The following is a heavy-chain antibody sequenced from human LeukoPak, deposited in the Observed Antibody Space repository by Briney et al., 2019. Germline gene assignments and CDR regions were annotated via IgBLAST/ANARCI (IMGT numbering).Heavy chain of an antibody. D-gene: IGHD3-3*01. CDR2: VSSSGAYI. CDR3: ARDRNTDFWSGYYTNYCDY. J-gene: IGHJ4*02. Sequence: GGSLRLSCAASGFTFSSYAMNWIRQPPGKGLEWVASVSSSGAYIYYADLVEGRFTISRDNAKNSLYLQMNSLRAEDTAVYYCARDRNTDFWSGYYTNYCDYWGQGTLVTVSS. V-gene: IGHV3-21*01. CDR1: GFTFSSYA.